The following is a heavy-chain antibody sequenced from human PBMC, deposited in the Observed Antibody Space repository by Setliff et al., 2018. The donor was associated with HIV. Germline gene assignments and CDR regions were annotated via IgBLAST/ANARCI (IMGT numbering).Heavy chain of an antibody. D-gene: IGHD3-16*01. CDR1: GFTFSDYW. V-gene: IGHV3-7*01. Sequence: GGSLRLSCAASGFTFSDYWMSWVRQAPGKGLEWVANIKEDGSETYYVDSVEGRFTISRDNAKNSLYLQMNSLRAEDTAVYYCARDRIESALNYWGQGALVSVSS. J-gene: IGHJ4*02. CDR2: IKEDGSET. CDR3: ARDRIESALNY.